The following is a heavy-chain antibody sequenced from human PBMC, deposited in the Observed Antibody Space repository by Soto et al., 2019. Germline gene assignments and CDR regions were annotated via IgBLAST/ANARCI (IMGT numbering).Heavy chain of an antibody. D-gene: IGHD4-17*01. CDR2: IRSKSNSYAT. J-gene: IGHJ4*02. CDR1: GFTFSGSA. CDR3: TRGYGDYVRDY. V-gene: IGHV3-73*01. Sequence: EVQLVESGGGLVQPGGSLKLSCAVSGFTFSGSAMHWVLQASGKGLEWVGRIRSKSNSYATAYAASVKGRCTISRDDSKNTAYLQMNSLNTEDTAVYYCTRGYGDYVRDYWGQGTLVTVSS.